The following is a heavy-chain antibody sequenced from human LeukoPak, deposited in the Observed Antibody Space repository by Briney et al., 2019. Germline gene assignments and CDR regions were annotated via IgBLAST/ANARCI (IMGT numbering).Heavy chain of an antibody. Sequence: SETLSLTCTVSGYSISSGYYWGWIRQPPGKGLEWIGSIYHSGSTYYNPSLKSRVTISVDTSKNQFSLKLSSVTAADTAVYYCARLHYGGNYGYYYYCMDVWGKGTTVTISS. D-gene: IGHD4-23*01. V-gene: IGHV4-38-2*02. CDR2: IYHSGST. CDR1: GYSISSGYY. J-gene: IGHJ6*03. CDR3: ARLHYGGNYGYYYYCMDV.